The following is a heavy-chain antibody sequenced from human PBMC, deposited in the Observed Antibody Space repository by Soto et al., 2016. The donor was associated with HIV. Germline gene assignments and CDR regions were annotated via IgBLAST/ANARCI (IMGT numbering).Heavy chain of an antibody. D-gene: IGHD1-1*01. CDR2: VNSDGSRS. Sequence: EVQLVESGEGQFSRGNQRLSCVVSGFTFTRYWMHWVRQVPGKGLVWVSRVNSDGSRSIYADSVKGRFTISRDNAKNTLYLQMNNLTVEDTGIYYCAKDSDGYNSYLEHWGRAPRSPSLQ. CDR3: AKDSDGYNSYLEH. CDR1: GFTFTRYW. J-gene: IGHJ1*01. V-gene: IGHV3-74*01.